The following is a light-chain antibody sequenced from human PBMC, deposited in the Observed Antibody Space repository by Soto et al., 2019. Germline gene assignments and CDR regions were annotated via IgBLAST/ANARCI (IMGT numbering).Light chain of an antibody. CDR3: QQYGSSPQT. V-gene: IGKV3-20*01. J-gene: IGKJ3*01. CDR2: DAS. CDR1: QSVSSSY. Sequence: EIVLTQSPGTLSLSPGERATLSCRASQSVSSSYLAWYQQKPGQAPRLLIYDASSRATGIPDRFSGSGSGTDFTLTISRLEPEDFAVYYCQQYGSSPQTFSPGTKVDIK.